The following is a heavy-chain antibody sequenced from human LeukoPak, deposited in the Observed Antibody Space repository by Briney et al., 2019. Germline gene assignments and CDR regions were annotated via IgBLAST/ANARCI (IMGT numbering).Heavy chain of an antibody. CDR1: EITFSSYW. CDR3: AKDRDGYNYYYYYYMDV. CDR2: IKQDGSEK. Sequence: GGSLRLSCTSSEITFSSYWMSWVRQAPGKGLEWVANIKQDGSEKYYVDSLKGRFTISRDNAKNSLYLQMNSLRAEDTAVYYCAKDRDGYNYYYYYYMDVWGKGTTVTVSS. J-gene: IGHJ6*03. D-gene: IGHD5-24*01. V-gene: IGHV3-7*01.